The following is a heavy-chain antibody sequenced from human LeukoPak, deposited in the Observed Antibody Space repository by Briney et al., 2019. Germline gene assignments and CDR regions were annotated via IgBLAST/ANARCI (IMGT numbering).Heavy chain of an antibody. V-gene: IGHV4-59*01. CDR3: ARMTSGSRSGWYDRPQGYYYYGMDV. J-gene: IGHJ6*02. CDR1: GGSISSYY. Sequence: TSETLSLTCTVSGGSISSYYWSWIRQPPGKGLEWIGYIYYSGSTNYNPSLKSRVTISVDTSKNQFSLKLSSVIAADTAVYYCARMTSGSRSGWYDRPQGYYYYGMDVWGQGTTVTVSS. D-gene: IGHD6-19*01. CDR2: IYYSGST.